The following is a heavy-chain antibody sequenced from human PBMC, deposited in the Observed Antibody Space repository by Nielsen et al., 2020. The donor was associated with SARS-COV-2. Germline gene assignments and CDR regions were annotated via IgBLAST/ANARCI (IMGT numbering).Heavy chain of an antibody. V-gene: IGHV4-31*03. J-gene: IGHJ4*02. CDR2: IYYSGNT. Sequence: SETLSLTCTVSGGSISSGGYYWSWIRQHPGKGLEWIGYIYYSGNTYYNPSLKSRVTISADTSKNQFSLKLSSVTAADTAVYYCARLEYRSSWFDYWGQGTLVTASS. CDR3: ARLEYRSSWFDY. CDR1: GGSISSGGYY. D-gene: IGHD6-13*01.